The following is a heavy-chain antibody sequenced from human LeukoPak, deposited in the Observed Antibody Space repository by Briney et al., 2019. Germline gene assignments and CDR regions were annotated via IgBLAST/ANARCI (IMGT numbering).Heavy chain of an antibody. V-gene: IGHV1-2*02. CDR2: INPNSGGT. J-gene: IGHJ4*02. CDR3: ARPIVGATLPPPFDY. Sequence: ASVKVSCKASGYTFTGYYMHWVRQAPGQGLEWMGWINPNSGGTNYAQKFQGRVTMTRDTSISTAYMELSRLRSDDTAVYYCARPIVGATLPPPFDYWGQGTLVTVSS. CDR1: GYTFTGYY. D-gene: IGHD1-26*01.